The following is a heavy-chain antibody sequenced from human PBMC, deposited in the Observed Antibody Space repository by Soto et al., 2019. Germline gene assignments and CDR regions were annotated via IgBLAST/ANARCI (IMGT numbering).Heavy chain of an antibody. D-gene: IGHD5-12*01. Sequence: EVQLVESGGGLVQPGGSLRLSCAASGFTFSDHNIDWVRQAPGQGLEWVGRSRKKANSYTTEYGASVKGRFTISRDESKNAVYLQMSSLKTEDTAVYYCARHLSYSGSDYWGQGTPVDVSS. CDR2: SRKKANSYTT. CDR3: ARHLSYSGSDY. J-gene: IGHJ4*02. CDR1: GFTFSDHN. V-gene: IGHV3-72*01.